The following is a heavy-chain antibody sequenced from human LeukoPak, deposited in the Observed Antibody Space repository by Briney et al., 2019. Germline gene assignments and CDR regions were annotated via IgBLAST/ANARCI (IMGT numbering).Heavy chain of an antibody. J-gene: IGHJ6*03. D-gene: IGHD3-10*01. Sequence: GGSLRLSCAASGFTFSSYAMSWVRQAPGRGLEWVSVLYSGGSTYYADSVKGRFTISRDNSKNTLYLQMNSLRAEDTAVYYCARGKNYYASGSRTYYYYMDVWGKGTTVTFSS. V-gene: IGHV3-23*03. CDR1: GFTFSSYA. CDR2: LYSGGST. CDR3: ARGKNYYASGSRTYYYYMDV.